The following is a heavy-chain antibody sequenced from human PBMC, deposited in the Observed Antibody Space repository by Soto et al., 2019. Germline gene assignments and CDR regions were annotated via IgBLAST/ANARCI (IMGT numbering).Heavy chain of an antibody. V-gene: IGHV4-31*03. D-gene: IGHD3-22*01. CDR3: RSYYDSSGYYYFDY. CDR1: GGSISSGGYY. Sequence: SETLSLTCTVSGGSISSGGYYWSWIRQHPGKGLEWIGYIYYSGSTYYNPSLKSRVTISVDTSKNQFSLKLSSVTAADTAVYYCRSYYDSSGYYYFDYWGQGTLVTVSS. J-gene: IGHJ4*02. CDR2: IYYSGST.